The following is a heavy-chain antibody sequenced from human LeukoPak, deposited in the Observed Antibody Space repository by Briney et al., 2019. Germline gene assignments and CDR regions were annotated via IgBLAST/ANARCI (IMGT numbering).Heavy chain of an antibody. V-gene: IGHV1-69*05. CDR3: ARGATAGYYYYYMDV. J-gene: IGHJ6*03. CDR1: GGTFNSYA. CDR2: IIPIFGTA. D-gene: IGHD5-24*01. Sequence: SVKASCKASGGTFNSYAISWVRQAPGQGLEWMGGIIPIFGTANYAQKFQGRVTITTDESTSTAYMELSSLRSEDTAVYYCARGATAGYYYYYMDVWGKGTTVTVSS.